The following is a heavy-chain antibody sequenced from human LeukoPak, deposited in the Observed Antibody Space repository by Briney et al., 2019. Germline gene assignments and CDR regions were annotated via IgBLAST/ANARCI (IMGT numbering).Heavy chain of an antibody. CDR2: IYYSGST. CDR3: ARGGWSSTDFDY. V-gene: IGHV4-31*03. CDR1: GGSISSGGYY. D-gene: IGHD2-2*01. J-gene: IGHJ4*02. Sequence: SQTLSLTCTVSGGSISSGGYYWRWIRQHRGRGLEWIGYIYYSGSTYYNPSLKSRVTISVDTSKNQFSLKLSSVTAADTAVYYCARGGWSSTDFDYWGQGTLVTVSS.